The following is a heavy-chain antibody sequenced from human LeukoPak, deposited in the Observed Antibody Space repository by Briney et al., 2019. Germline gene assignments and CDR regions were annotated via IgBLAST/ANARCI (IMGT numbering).Heavy chain of an antibody. V-gene: IGHV3-48*03. J-gene: IGHJ4*02. CDR1: GFTFSSYE. CDR3: AKPPGTGYLSDY. Sequence: GGSLRLSCAASGFTFSSYEMSWVRQAPGKGLEWVSYISSSGSTIYYADSVKGRFTISRDNAKNSLYLQMNSLRAEDTAVYYCAKPPGTGYLSDYWGQGTLVTVSS. D-gene: IGHD3/OR15-3a*01. CDR2: ISSSGSTI.